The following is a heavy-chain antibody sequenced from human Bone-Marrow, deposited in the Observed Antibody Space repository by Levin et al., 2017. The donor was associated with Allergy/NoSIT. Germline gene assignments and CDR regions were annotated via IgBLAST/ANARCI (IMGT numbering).Heavy chain of an antibody. Sequence: GGSLRLSCAASGLIFSNYAMNWVRQAPGKGLEWVSQISGSGSNTHYADPVRGRFTFSRDNSTNTVYLQMNSLRADDKAVYYCAGYDTSSYHSPFDYWGQGTLVTVSS. D-gene: IGHD3-22*01. CDR2: ISGSGSNT. V-gene: IGHV3-23*01. CDR3: AGYDTSSYHSPFDY. CDR1: GLIFSNYA. J-gene: IGHJ4*02.